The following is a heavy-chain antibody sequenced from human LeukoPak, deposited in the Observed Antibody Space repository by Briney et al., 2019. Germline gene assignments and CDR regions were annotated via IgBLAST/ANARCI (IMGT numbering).Heavy chain of an antibody. D-gene: IGHD3-3*01. CDR2: ISYDGSNK. CDR1: GFTFSSYG. V-gene: IGHV3-30*18. Sequence: GGSLRLSCAASGFTFSSYGMHWVSQAPGKGLEWVAVISYDGSNKYYADSVKGRFTIARDNSKNTLYLQMNSLRAEDTAVYYCAKDGEYYDFWSGYYSRYYYYGMDVWGQGTTVTVSS. J-gene: IGHJ6*02. CDR3: AKDGEYYDFWSGYYSRYYYYGMDV.